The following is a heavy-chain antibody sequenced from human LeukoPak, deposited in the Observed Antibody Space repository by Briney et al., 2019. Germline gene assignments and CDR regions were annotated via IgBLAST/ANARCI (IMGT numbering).Heavy chain of an antibody. J-gene: IGHJ4*02. CDR3: VKDGSGSYYTYYFDY. CDR2: ISSNGGST. V-gene: IGHV3-64D*06. CDR1: GFTFSRYA. Sequence: GGSLRLSCSASGFTFSRYAMHWVRQAPGKGLEYVSAISSNGGSTYYADTVKGRFTISRDNSKNTLYLQMSSLRAEDTAVYYCVKDGSGSYYTYYFDYWGQGTLVTVSS. D-gene: IGHD3-10*01.